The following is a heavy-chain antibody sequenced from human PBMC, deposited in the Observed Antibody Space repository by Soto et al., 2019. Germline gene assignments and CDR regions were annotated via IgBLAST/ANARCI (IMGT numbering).Heavy chain of an antibody. CDR2: IYYTGST. J-gene: IGHJ5*02. V-gene: IGHV4-31*03. D-gene: IGHD2-15*01. CDR3: AAQGGLESRYFYALFA. Sequence: QVQLQQSGPGLVKPSETLSLTCTVPAGSVTSDPYYFTWVRRRPGKGLEWIGYIYYTGSTYYSPSLRSRVSISRDTSKNQFSLRLTSVTAADTAVYYCAAQGGLESRYFYALFAWCQGTLVTVSS. CDR1: AGSVTSDPYY.